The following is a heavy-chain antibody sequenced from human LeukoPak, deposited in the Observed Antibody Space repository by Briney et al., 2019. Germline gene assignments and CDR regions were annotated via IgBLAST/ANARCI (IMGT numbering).Heavy chain of an antibody. CDR2: INPILGIA. CDR3: AKAATTVTTPFLY. Sequence: SVKVSCKASGGTFSSYAISWVRQAPGQGLEWMGRINPILGIANYAQKFQGRVTITADKSTSTAYMELSSLRAEDTAVYYCAKAATTVTTPFLYWGQGTLVTVSS. CDR1: GGTFSSYA. D-gene: IGHD4-17*01. V-gene: IGHV1-69*04. J-gene: IGHJ4*02.